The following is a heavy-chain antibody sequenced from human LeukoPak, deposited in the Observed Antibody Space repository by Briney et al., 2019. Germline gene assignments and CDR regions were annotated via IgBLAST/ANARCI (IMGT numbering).Heavy chain of an antibody. CDR2: IKQEGSEK. CDR1: GFTFSNYW. CDR3: AREGVGGAAGTFDY. J-gene: IGHJ4*02. Sequence: GGSLRLSCAVSGFTFSNYWMSWVRQAPGKGLEWVANIKQEGSEKYYVDSVKGGFTISRDNARNSLYMQMNILRAEDTALYCCAREGVGGAAGTFDYWGQGTLVTVSS. D-gene: IGHD6-13*01. V-gene: IGHV3-7*05.